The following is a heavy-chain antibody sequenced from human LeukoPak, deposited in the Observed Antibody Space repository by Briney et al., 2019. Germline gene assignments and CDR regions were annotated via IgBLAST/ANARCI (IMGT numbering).Heavy chain of an antibody. CDR1: GFTFSSYG. D-gene: IGHD3-22*01. CDR2: ISYDGSNK. J-gene: IGHJ4*02. Sequence: GGSLRLSCAASGFTFSSYGMHWVRQAPGKGLEWVAVISYDGSNKYYADSVKGRFTISRDNSENTLYLQMNSLRAEDTAVYYCAKEGLYYHDSSGYTEGYFDYWGQGTLVTVSS. V-gene: IGHV3-30*18. CDR3: AKEGLYYHDSSGYTEGYFDY.